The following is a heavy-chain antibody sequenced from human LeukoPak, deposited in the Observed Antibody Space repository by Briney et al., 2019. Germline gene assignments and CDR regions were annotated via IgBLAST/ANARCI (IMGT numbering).Heavy chain of an antibody. CDR3: ARPGATATDGFDI. J-gene: IGHJ3*02. Sequence: SETLSLTCVVSGDSITNGYYWGWIRQPPGKGLQWIGSIYYSGSTYYNPSLKSRVTTSVDTSKNQLSLRLNSVTAADTAVYYCARPGATATDGFDIWGQGTLVTVSS. D-gene: IGHD2-2*01. V-gene: IGHV4-38-2*01. CDR1: GDSITNGYY. CDR2: IYYSGST.